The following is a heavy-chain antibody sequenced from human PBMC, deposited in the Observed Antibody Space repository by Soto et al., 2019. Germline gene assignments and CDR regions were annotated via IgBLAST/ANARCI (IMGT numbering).Heavy chain of an antibody. CDR1: GASFNSHS. Sequence: QVQLVQSGPEVKKPGSSVTVSCQASGASFNSHSISWVRQAPGQGLEWLGRIIPVVPVPNSAQKFRGRGSLTADRSTSTAYLQLSGLTSDDTAVYYGAAAPNDVSTENFVGSHFDAWGPGTLVTVS. J-gene: IGHJ4*02. CDR2: IIPVVPVP. V-gene: IGHV1-69*02. CDR3: AAAPNDVSTENFVGSHFDA. D-gene: IGHD2-21*01.